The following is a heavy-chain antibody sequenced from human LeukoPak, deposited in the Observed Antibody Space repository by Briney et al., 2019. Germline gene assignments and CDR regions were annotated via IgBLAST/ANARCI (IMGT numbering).Heavy chain of an antibody. CDR2: IYHSGST. D-gene: IGHD6-13*01. CDR3: ARVFYSSSWSYYFDY. J-gene: IGHJ4*02. CDR1: GGSISNSNW. Sequence: NSSETLSLTCAVSGGSISNSNWWSWVRQPPGKGLEWIGEIYHSGSTDYNPSLKSRVTISVDKSKNQFSLKLSSVTAADTAVYYCARVFYSSSWSYYFDYWGQGTLVTVSS. V-gene: IGHV4-4*02.